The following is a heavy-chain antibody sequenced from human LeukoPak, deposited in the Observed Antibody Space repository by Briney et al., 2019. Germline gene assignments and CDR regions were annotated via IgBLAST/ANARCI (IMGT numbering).Heavy chain of an antibody. J-gene: IGHJ6*03. CDR3: ARVWGGSANPMDV. D-gene: IGHD3-16*01. V-gene: IGHV4-39*01. CDR2: IFYTGST. Sequence: SETLSLTCTVSGGPISSSSYFWRSIRQTPGKGLGRIGSIFYTGSTYYTPPLKSRVSISVDTSKNQFSLKLSSVTAADTAVYCWARVWGGSANPMDVWGKGTTVTVSS. CDR1: GGPISSSSYF.